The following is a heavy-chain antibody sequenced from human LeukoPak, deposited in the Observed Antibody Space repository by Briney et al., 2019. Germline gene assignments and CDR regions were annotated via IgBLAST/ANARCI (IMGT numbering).Heavy chain of an antibody. Sequence: ASVKVSCKASGGTFSSYAISWVRQAPGQGLEWMGWISAYNGNTNYAQKLQGRVTMTTDTSTSTAYMELRSLRSDDTAVYYCARDHPYYYGSGSPYNWFDPWGQGTLVTVSS. CDR2: ISAYNGNT. V-gene: IGHV1-18*01. CDR3: ARDHPYYYGSGSPYNWFDP. CDR1: GGTFSSYA. J-gene: IGHJ5*02. D-gene: IGHD3-10*01.